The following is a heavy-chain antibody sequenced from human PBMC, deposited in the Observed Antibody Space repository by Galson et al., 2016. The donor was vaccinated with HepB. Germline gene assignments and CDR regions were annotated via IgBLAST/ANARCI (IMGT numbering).Heavy chain of an antibody. CDR2: INPSGGST. CDR1: GYTFISYY. Sequence: SVKVSCKASGYTFISYYMHWVRQAPGQGLEWMGIINPSGGSTSYAQKFQGRITMTKDTSTTAVYMELSSLRSGDTAVDYCARDWGVPATSPGYSFDYWGQGTRGTVSS. CDR3: ARDWGVPATSPGYSFDY. D-gene: IGHD3-10*01. J-gene: IGHJ4*02. V-gene: IGHV1-46*01.